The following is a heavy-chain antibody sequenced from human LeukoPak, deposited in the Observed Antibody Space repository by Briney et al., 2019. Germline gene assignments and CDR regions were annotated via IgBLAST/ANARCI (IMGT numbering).Heavy chain of an antibody. CDR2: IYYSGST. D-gene: IGHD2-2*01. J-gene: IGHJ4*02. V-gene: IGHV4-39*07. Sequence: SETLSLTCTVSGGSISSSSYYWGWIRQPPGKGLEWIGSIYYSGSTYYNPSLKSRVTISVDTSKNQFSLKLSSVTAADTAVYYCASEAASSTSCLCLGYWGQGTLVTVSS. CDR1: GGSISSSSYY. CDR3: ASEAASSTSCLCLGY.